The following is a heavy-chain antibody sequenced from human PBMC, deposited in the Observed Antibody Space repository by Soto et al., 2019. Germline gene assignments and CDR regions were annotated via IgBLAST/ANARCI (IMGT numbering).Heavy chain of an antibody. J-gene: IGHJ6*02. Sequence: GGSLRLSCAASGFTFSSYAMHWVRQAPGKGLEWVAVISYDGSNKYYADSVKGRFTISRDNSKNTLYLQMNSLRAEDTAVYYCARDRGYSFYYYYGMDVWGQGTTVTVSS. CDR1: GFTFSSYA. CDR2: ISYDGSNK. V-gene: IGHV3-30-3*01. D-gene: IGHD5-18*01. CDR3: ARDRGYSFYYYYGMDV.